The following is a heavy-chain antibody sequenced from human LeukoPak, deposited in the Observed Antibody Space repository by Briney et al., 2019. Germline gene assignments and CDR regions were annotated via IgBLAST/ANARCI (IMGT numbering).Heavy chain of an antibody. CDR2: INHSGST. J-gene: IGHJ4*02. V-gene: IGHV4-34*01. Sequence: SETLSLTCAVYGGSFSGYYWSWIRQPPGKGLEWIGEINHSGSTNCNPSLKSRVTISVDTSKNQFSLKLSSVTAADTAVYYCARGREVYYYGSGSKRKNYYFDYWGQGTLVTVSS. CDR3: ARGREVYYYGSGSKRKNYYFDY. D-gene: IGHD3-10*01. CDR1: GGSFSGYY.